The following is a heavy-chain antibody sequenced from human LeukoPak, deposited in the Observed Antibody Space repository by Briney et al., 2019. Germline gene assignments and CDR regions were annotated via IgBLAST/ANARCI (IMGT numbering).Heavy chain of an antibody. D-gene: IGHD3-3*01. V-gene: IGHV3-23*01. Sequence: GGSLRLSCDASGFRFSAYGMSWVRQAPGQGLEWVSGLSANGSVTFYADSVKGRFTISRDNSNNTLYLQMNSLRAEDTAVYYCAKVLPIYFSPSSWFDPWGQGTLVTVPS. CDR1: GFRFSAYG. J-gene: IGHJ5*02. CDR3: AKVLPIYFSPSSWFDP. CDR2: LSANGSVT.